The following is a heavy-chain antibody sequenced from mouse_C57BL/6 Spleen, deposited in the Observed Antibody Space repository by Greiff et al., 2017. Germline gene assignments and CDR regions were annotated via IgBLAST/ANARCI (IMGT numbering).Heavy chain of an antibody. J-gene: IGHJ3*01. CDR3: ARHAAITTVATPFAY. D-gene: IGHD1-1*01. CDR1: GFTFSSYT. V-gene: IGHV5-9*01. CDR2: ISGGGGNT. Sequence: VESGGGLVKPGGSLKLSCAASGFTFSSYTMSWVRQTPEKRLEWVATISGGGGNTYYPDSVKGRFTISRDNAKNTLYLQLSSLRSEDTALYYCARHAAITTVATPFAYWGQGTLVTVSA.